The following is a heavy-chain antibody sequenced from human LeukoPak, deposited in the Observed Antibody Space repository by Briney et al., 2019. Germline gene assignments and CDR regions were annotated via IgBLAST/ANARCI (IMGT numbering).Heavy chain of an antibody. CDR2: IYYSGST. D-gene: IGHD2-21*01. V-gene: IGHV4-39*01. CDR3: ARGVMLFSFDY. CDR1: GGSISSSSYY. Sequence: PSETLSLTCTVSGGSISSSSYYWGWIRQPPGKGLEWIGSIYYSGSTYYNSSLKSRVTISVDTSKNQFSLKLSSVTAADTAVYYCARGVMLFSFDYWGQGTLVTVSS. J-gene: IGHJ4*02.